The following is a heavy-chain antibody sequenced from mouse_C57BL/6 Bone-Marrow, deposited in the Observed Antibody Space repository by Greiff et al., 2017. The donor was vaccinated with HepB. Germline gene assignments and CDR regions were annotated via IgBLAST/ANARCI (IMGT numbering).Heavy chain of an antibody. CDR3: TRAYHNLYYGSSYAMDY. CDR1: GFTFSSYA. V-gene: IGHV5-9-1*02. J-gene: IGHJ4*01. Sequence: EVHLVESGAGLVKPGGSLKLSCAASGFTFSSYAMSWVRQTPEKRLEWVAYISSGGDYIYYADTVKGRFTISRDNARNTLYLQMSSLKSEDTAMYYCTRAYHNLYYGSSYAMDYWGQGTSVTVSS. D-gene: IGHD1-1*01. CDR2: ISSGGDYI.